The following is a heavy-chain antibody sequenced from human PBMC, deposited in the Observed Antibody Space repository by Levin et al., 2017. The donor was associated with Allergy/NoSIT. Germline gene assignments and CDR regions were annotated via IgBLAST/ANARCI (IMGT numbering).Heavy chain of an antibody. Sequence: GGSLRLSCAASGFTFSSYAMSWVRQAPGKGLEWVSAISGSGGSTYYADSVKGRFTISRDNSKNTLYLQMNSLRAEDTAVYYCAKEGDSSGYYPDYFDYWGQGTLVTVSS. D-gene: IGHD3-22*01. CDR3: AKEGDSSGYYPDYFDY. J-gene: IGHJ4*02. CDR2: ISGSGGST. CDR1: GFTFSSYA. V-gene: IGHV3-23*01.